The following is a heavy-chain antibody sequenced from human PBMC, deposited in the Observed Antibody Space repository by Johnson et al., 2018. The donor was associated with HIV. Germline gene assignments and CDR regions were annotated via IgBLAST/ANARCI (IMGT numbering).Heavy chain of an antibody. CDR2: IWYDGSNK. J-gene: IGHJ3*02. CDR1: GFTFSSYG. CDR3: ARLEELRDAFDI. V-gene: IGHV3-33*01. Sequence: QVQLVESGGGVVQPGRSLRLSCAASGFTFSSYGMHWVRQAPGKGLEWVAVIWYDGSNKYYADSVKGRFTISRDNSKNTLYLQMNSLRAGDTAVYYCARLEELRDAFDIWGQGAMVSVSS. D-gene: IGHD1-26*01.